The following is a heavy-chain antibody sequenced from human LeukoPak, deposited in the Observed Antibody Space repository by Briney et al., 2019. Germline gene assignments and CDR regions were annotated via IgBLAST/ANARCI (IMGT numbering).Heavy chain of an antibody. D-gene: IGHD2-2*03. CDR3: ARDGYCSSTGCSAYFFDS. J-gene: IGHJ4*02. V-gene: IGHV3-30-3*01. CDR1: GFTFSSYV. CDR2: ISYDGSNK. Sequence: PGGSLRLSCAASGFTFSSYVMHWVRQAPGKGLHWVAVISYDGSNKYYADSVKGLFTISRDNSKNTLYLQLNSLRPEDTALYYCARDGYCSSTGCSAYFFDSWGQGTLVTVSS.